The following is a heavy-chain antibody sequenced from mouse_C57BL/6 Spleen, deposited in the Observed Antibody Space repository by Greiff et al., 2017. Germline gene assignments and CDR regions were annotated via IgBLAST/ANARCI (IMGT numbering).Heavy chain of an antibody. CDR3: AGSGTGYYFDY. CDR2: INYDGSST. J-gene: IGHJ2*01. V-gene: IGHV5-16*01. D-gene: IGHD4-1*01. Sequence: EVKLVESEGGLVQPGSSMKLSCTASGFTFSDYYMAWVRQVPEKGLEWVANINYDGSSTYYLDSLKSRFIISRDNAKNILYLQMRSLKSEDTATYYCAGSGTGYYFDYWGQGTTLTVSS. CDR1: GFTFSDYY.